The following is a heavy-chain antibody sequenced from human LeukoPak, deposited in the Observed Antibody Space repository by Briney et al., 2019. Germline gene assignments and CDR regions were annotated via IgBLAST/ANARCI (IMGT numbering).Heavy chain of an antibody. V-gene: IGHV3-33*01. CDR2: IWYDGSNK. Sequence: GGSLRLSCAASGFTFSSYGMHWVRQAPGKGLEWVAVIWYDGSNKYYADSVKGRFTISRDNSKNTLYLQMNSLRAEDTAVYYCARGYSSSWYFRYYYGMDVWGQGTTATVSS. CDR3: ARGYSSSWYFRYYYGMDV. J-gene: IGHJ6*02. CDR1: GFTFSSYG. D-gene: IGHD6-13*01.